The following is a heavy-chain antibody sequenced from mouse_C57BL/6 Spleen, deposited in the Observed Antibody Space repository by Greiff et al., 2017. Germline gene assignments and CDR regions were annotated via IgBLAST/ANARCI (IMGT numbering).Heavy chain of an antibody. CDR2: IYPRSGNT. CDR3: ARWGLLRDCFDY. CDR1: GYTFTSYG. D-gene: IGHD2-3*01. J-gene: IGHJ2*01. V-gene: IGHV1-81*01. Sequence: QVQLQQSGAELARPGASVKLSCKASGYTFTSYGISWVKQRTGQGLEWIGEIYPRSGNTYYNEKFKGKATLTADKSSSTAYMELRSLTSEDSAVYFCARWGLLRDCFDYWGQGTTLTVSS.